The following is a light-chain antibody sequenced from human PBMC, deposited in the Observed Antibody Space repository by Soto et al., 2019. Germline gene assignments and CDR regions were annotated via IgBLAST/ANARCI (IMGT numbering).Light chain of an antibody. CDR3: QQYKDWPPH. CDR1: QSVRSN. J-gene: IGKJ3*01. Sequence: EIVLTQSPATLSVSPGERATLSCRASQSVRSNLAWYQQKAGQAPRVLIYAASTRATGCPARFTGSGSGTEFTLTISSLQSEDFAVYYCQQYKDWPPHFGPGTKVDIK. V-gene: IGKV3-15*01. CDR2: AAS.